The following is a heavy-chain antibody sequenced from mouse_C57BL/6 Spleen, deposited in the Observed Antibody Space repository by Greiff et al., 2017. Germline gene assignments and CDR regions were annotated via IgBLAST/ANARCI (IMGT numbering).Heavy chain of an antibody. CDR3: AIEDYDYDFAY. J-gene: IGHJ3*01. D-gene: IGHD2-4*01. V-gene: IGHV1-52*01. CDR1: GYSFTSDW. CDR2: IDPSDSET. Sequence: QVQLQQPGAELVRPGSSVSLSCKASGYSFTSDWLHGLKQRPIQGLVWIVNIDPSDSETHYNQKFKDKATLTVDKSSSTAYMQLSSLTSEDSAVYYCAIEDYDYDFAYWGQGTLVTVSA.